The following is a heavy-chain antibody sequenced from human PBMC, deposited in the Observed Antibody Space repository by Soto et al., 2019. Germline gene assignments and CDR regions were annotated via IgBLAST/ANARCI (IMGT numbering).Heavy chain of an antibody. J-gene: IGHJ6*02. V-gene: IGHV4-30-4*01. CDR3: ARLYYFDNGGLPYGMDV. D-gene: IGHD3-22*01. Sequence: SETLSLTCTVSGGSVSSGDYYWNWIRQPPGKGLEWIGYIYHSGSTNYNPSLQSRVTISVDTSRNQFSLRLTSVSAADTAVYYCARLYYFDNGGLPYGMDVWGQGTTVTVSS. CDR1: GGSVSSGDYY. CDR2: IYHSGST.